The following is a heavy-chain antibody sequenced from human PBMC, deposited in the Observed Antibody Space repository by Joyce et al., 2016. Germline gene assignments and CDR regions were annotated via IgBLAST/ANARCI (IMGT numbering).Heavy chain of an antibody. Sequence: QLLLQESGPGLVKTSQTLSLTCAVSGDSFTTGGYGWHWIRQPPGKGLEWIGDIYHSGNPHFTPSLQSRVTISLDRSKSQFSLKLSSVTAADTAVYYCARAPRGPGYFDSWGQGTLVTVSS. CDR1: GDSFTTGGYG. V-gene: IGHV4-30-2*01. D-gene: IGHD3-10*01. CDR3: ARAPRGPGYFDS. CDR2: IYHSGNP. J-gene: IGHJ4*02.